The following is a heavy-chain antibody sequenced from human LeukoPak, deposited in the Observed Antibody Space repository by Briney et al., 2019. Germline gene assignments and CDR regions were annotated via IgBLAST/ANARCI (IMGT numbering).Heavy chain of an antibody. D-gene: IGHD3-22*01. CDR3: AKGEYYYGSSGYPFDY. J-gene: IGHJ4*02. CDR2: ISYDGSNK. V-gene: IGHV3-30*18. Sequence: GGSLRLSCAASGFTFSSYGMHWVRQAPGKGLEWVAVISYDGSNKYYADSVKGRFTISRDNSKNTLYLQMNSLRAEDTAVYYCAKGEYYYGSSGYPFDYWGQGTLVTVSS. CDR1: GFTFSSYG.